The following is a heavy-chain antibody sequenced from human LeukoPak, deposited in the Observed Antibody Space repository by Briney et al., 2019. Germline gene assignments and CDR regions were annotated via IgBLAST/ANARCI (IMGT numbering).Heavy chain of an antibody. CDR1: GFTVSTSA. CDR3: AKRPPVVVVAATVDY. D-gene: IGHD2-15*01. CDR2: ISGSGGGT. Sequence: GGSLRLSCAAAGFTVSTSAMSWVRQAPGKGLEWVSGISGSGGGTYYADSVKGRFTISRDNSKNTLYLQMNSLRAEDTAVYYCAKRPPVVVVAATVDYWGQGTLVTVSS. J-gene: IGHJ4*02. V-gene: IGHV3-23*01.